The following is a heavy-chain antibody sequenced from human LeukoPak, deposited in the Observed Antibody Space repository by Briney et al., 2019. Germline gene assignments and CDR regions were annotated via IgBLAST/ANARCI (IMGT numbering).Heavy chain of an antibody. Sequence: GGSLRLSCAASGFTFSSYAMSWVRQAPGKGLEWVSAISGSGGSTYYADSVKGRFTISRDNAKNSLYLQMNSPRAEDTAVYYCARAPYYYDSSGYPDYWGQGTLVTVSS. CDR1: GFTFSSYA. D-gene: IGHD3-22*01. V-gene: IGHV3-23*01. CDR2: ISGSGGST. J-gene: IGHJ4*02. CDR3: ARAPYYYDSSGYPDY.